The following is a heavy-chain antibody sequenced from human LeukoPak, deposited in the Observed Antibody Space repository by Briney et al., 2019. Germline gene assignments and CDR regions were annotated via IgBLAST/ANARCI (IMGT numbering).Heavy chain of an antibody. V-gene: IGHV4-38-2*02. D-gene: IGHD1-26*01. CDR1: GYSISSGYY. Sequence: SETLSLTCTVSGYSISSGYYWGWIRQPPGKGLEWIGSIYHSGSTYYNPSLKSRVTISVDTSKNQFSLKLSSVTAADTAVYYCARPGIVGALDAFDIWGQGTMVTVSS. CDR3: ARPGIVGALDAFDI. CDR2: IYHSGST. J-gene: IGHJ3*02.